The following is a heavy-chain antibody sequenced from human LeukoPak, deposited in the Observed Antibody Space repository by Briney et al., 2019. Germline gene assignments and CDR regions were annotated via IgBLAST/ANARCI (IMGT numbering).Heavy chain of an antibody. CDR2: MNPNSGNT. J-gene: IGHJ6*03. CDR1: GYTFTSYD. CDR3: ARVQTPGGLFYYYYYMDV. Sequence: GASVKVSCKASGYTFTSYDIDWVRQATGQGLEWMGWMNPNSGNTGYAQKFQGRVTITRNTSISTAYMELSSLRSEDTAVYYCARVQTPGGLFYYYYYMDVWGKGTTVTVSS. V-gene: IGHV1-8*03. D-gene: IGHD3-10*01.